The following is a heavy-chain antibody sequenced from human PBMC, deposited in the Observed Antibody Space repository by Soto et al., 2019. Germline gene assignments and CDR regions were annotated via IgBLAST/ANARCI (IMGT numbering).Heavy chain of an antibody. Sequence: GASVKVSCKVSGYTLTELSMHWVRQAPGKGLEWMGGFDPEDGETIYAQKFQGRVTMTEDTSTDTAYMELSSLRSEDTAVYYCAIRASYYDSSGYFDYWGQGTLVTVSS. D-gene: IGHD3-22*01. CDR2: FDPEDGET. V-gene: IGHV1-24*01. CDR1: GYTLTELS. CDR3: AIRASYYDSSGYFDY. J-gene: IGHJ4*02.